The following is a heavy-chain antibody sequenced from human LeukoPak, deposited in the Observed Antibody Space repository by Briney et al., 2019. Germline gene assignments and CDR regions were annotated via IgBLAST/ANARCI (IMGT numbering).Heavy chain of an antibody. J-gene: IGHJ6*02. Sequence: GASVKVSCKASGYTLTSYYMHWVRQAPGQGLEWMGVINPSGGSTSYAQKFQGRVTMTRDTSTSTVYMELSSLRSEDTAVFYCARPLVTLKDYYYGMDVWGQGTTVTVSS. CDR2: INPSGGST. CDR3: ARPLVTLKDYYYGMDV. V-gene: IGHV1-46*01. CDR1: GYTLTSYY. D-gene: IGHD3-9*01.